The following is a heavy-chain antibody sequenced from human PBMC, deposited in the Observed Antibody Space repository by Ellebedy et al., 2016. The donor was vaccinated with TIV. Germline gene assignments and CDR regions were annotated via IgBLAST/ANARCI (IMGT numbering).Heavy chain of an antibody. Sequence: AASVKVSCKSSGGTFSSYAITWVRQAPGQGLEWMGWINTNSGNPTYAQAFTGRIVFSLDTSVSTAYLQISSLRAEDSAVYYCARTGIWGNAFDIWGQGTMVTASS. CDR2: INTNSGNP. V-gene: IGHV7-4-1*02. J-gene: IGHJ3*02. CDR1: GGTFSSYA. CDR3: ARTGIWGNAFDI. D-gene: IGHD7-27*01.